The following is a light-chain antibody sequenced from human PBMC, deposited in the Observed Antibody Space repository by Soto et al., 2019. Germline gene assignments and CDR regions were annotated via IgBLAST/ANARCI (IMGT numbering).Light chain of an antibody. CDR1: SSNIGSNY. J-gene: IGLJ3*02. Sequence: QAVVTQPPSASGTPGQRVTISCSGSSSNIGSNYVYWYQQLPGTAPKLLIYRNNQRPSGVPDRFSGSKSSTSVSLAISGLRSEDEADYYCAAWDDSLMVFGGGTKLTVL. V-gene: IGLV1-47*01. CDR2: RNN. CDR3: AAWDDSLMV.